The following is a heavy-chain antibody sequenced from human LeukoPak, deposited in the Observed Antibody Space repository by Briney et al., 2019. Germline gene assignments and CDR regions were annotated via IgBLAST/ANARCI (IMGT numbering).Heavy chain of an antibody. CDR2: IYTNGST. Sequence: PSETLSLTCTVSGGPISSSYWTWIRQPAGKGLEWIGRIYTNGSTEYNPSLKSRVTMSVDTSKTQFSLKLSSVTAADTAVYYCAKGGYWGQGTLVIVSS. CDR1: GGPISSSY. J-gene: IGHJ4*02. V-gene: IGHV4-4*07. CDR3: AKGGY. D-gene: IGHD2-15*01.